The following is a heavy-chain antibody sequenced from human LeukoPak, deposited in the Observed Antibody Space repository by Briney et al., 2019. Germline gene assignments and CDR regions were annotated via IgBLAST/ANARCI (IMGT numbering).Heavy chain of an antibody. CDR1: GFTFSNYG. J-gene: IGHJ4*02. V-gene: IGHV3-33*08. D-gene: IGHD3-22*01. Sequence: GGSLRLSCATSGFTFSNYGMHWVRQAPGKGLEWVAVIWYDGSNKYYADSVKGRFTISRDNSKNTLYLQMNSLRAEDAAVYYCARSYYDSSGYLFDYWGQGTLVTVSS. CDR2: IWYDGSNK. CDR3: ARSYYDSSGYLFDY.